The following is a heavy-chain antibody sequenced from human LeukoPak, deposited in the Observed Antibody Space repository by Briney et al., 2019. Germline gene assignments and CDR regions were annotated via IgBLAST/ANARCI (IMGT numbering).Heavy chain of an antibody. V-gene: IGHV3-9*01. CDR2: ISWNSGSM. Sequence: GGSLRLSCAASGFTFDDYAMHWVRQAPGKGLEWVSGISWNSGSMGYADSVKGRFTISRDNTKSSLYLQMNSLRAEDTAVYYCVAEYYHLLTGDNWGQGTQVTVSS. J-gene: IGHJ4*02. D-gene: IGHD3-9*01. CDR1: GFTFDDYA. CDR3: VAEYYHLLTGDN.